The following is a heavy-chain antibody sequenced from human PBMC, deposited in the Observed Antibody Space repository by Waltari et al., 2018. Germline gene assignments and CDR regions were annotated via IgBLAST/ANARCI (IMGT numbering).Heavy chain of an antibody. V-gene: IGHV1-69*02. CDR2: IIPSLGIA. Sequence: QVQLVQSGAEVKKPGSSVKVSCKASGGTFSSYTISWVRQAPGQGLEWMGRIIPSLGIANYAQKCQGRVTITADKSTSTAYMELSSLRSEDTAVYYCARGEGGEMATMDPFDYWGQGTLVTVSS. CDR1: GGTFSSYT. J-gene: IGHJ4*02. CDR3: ARGEGGEMATMDPFDY. D-gene: IGHD5-12*01.